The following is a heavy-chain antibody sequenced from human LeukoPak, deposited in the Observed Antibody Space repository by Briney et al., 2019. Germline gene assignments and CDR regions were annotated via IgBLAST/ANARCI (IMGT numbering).Heavy chain of an antibody. CDR1: GFTFSSYA. CDR2: ISGSGGST. D-gene: IGHD6-6*01. CDR3: ARDLAARPKRGVDY. V-gene: IGHV3-23*01. Sequence: GGSLRLSCAASGFTFSSYAMSWVRQAPGKGLEWVSAISGSGGSTYYADSVKGRFTISRDNSKNTLYLQMNSLRAEDTAVYYCARDLAARPKRGVDYWGQGTLVTVSS. J-gene: IGHJ4*02.